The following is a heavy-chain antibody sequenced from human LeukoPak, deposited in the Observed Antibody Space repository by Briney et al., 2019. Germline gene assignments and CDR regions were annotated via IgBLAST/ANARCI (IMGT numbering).Heavy chain of an antibody. D-gene: IGHD1-26*01. J-gene: IGHJ5*02. CDR1: GCSISSSGYY. Sequence: PSETLSLTCTVSGCSISSSGYYWGWIRQPPGKGLEWIASIYYSGSTYYNPSRKSRVTISVDTSKNQLSLKLSYLTTADTAVYYCARHEYSGSYYGLSWFDPWGQGTLVTVSS. CDR2: IYYSGST. V-gene: IGHV4-39*01. CDR3: ARHEYSGSYYGLSWFDP.